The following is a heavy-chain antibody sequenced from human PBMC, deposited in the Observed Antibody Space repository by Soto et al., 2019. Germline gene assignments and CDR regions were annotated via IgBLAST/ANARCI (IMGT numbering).Heavy chain of an antibody. Sequence: GASVKVSCKASGGTFSSHAISWVRQAPGQGLEWMGGIIPNSGGTNYAQKFQGRVTMTRDTSISTAYMELSRLRSDDTAVYYCARMNYYDSSGPPGFDYWGQGTLVTVSS. V-gene: IGHV1-2*02. CDR3: ARMNYYDSSGPPGFDY. CDR1: GGTFSSHA. CDR2: IIPNSGGT. D-gene: IGHD3-22*01. J-gene: IGHJ4*02.